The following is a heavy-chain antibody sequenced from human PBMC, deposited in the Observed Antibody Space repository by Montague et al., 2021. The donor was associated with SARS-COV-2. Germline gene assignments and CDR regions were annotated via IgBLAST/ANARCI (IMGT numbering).Heavy chain of an antibody. V-gene: IGHV4-34*01. CDR3: ARARGGRAVLIITYYYYHGRDF. CDR1: VSSCDEYF. J-gene: IGHJ6*02. CDR2: ICHDGSA. Sequence: SETLSLTCAGDVSSCDEYFWSWLGEHTGKVLEWIGEICHDGSANYNPSLKSRLTISVDTSKNQFSLNLTSVTAADAAVYYCARARGGRAVLIITYYYYHGRDFWGQGTTVTVSS. D-gene: IGHD2-8*01.